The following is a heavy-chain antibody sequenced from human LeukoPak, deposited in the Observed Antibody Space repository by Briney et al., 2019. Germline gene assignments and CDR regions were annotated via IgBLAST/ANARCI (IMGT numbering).Heavy chain of an antibody. Sequence: ASVKVSCKASGYTFTSYGISWVRQAPGQGLEWMGWISAYNGNTNYAQKLQGRVTMTTDTSTSTAYMELRSLRSDDTAVYYCARVARLGKQLVPYYYYMDVWGKGTTVTISS. J-gene: IGHJ6*03. CDR1: GYTFTSYG. V-gene: IGHV1-18*01. D-gene: IGHD6-13*01. CDR2: ISAYNGNT. CDR3: ARVARLGKQLVPYYYYMDV.